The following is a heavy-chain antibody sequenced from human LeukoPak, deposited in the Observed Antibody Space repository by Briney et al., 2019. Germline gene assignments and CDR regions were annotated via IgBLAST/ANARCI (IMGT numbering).Heavy chain of an antibody. CDR1: GYSFTSYW. J-gene: IGHJ5*02. Sequence: GESLKISSKGSGYSFTSYWIGWVRQMPGKGLEWMGIIYPGDSDTRYSPSFQGQVTISADKSISTAYLQWSSLKASDTAMYYCARGGYCSSTSCYEENWFDPWGQGTLVTVSS. CDR3: ARGGYCSSTSCYEENWFDP. CDR2: IYPGDSDT. V-gene: IGHV5-51*01. D-gene: IGHD2-2*01.